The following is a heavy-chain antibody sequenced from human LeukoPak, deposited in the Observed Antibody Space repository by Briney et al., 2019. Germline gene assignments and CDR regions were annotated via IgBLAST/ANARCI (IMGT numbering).Heavy chain of an antibody. Sequence: ASVKVSCKASGYTFTGYYMHWVRQAPGQGLEWMGWINPNSGGTNYAQKFQGWVTMTRDTSISTAYMELSGLRSDDTAVYYCARDLMSSGWFGTFDYWGQGTLVTVSS. V-gene: IGHV1-2*04. CDR1: GYTFTGYY. CDR3: ARDLMSSGWFGTFDY. J-gene: IGHJ4*02. D-gene: IGHD6-19*01. CDR2: INPNSGGT.